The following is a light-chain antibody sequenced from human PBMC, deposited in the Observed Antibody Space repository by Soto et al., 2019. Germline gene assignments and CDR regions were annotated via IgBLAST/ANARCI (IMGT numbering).Light chain of an antibody. CDR2: EDS. Sequence: QSALTQPASVSGSPGQSITISCTGTSRDVGGYNYVSWYQQHPDKAPKLLIYEDSNRPSGVSDRFSGSKSGNTASLTISGLQAEDEADYYCISYTSSSTRVFGTGTKVTVL. J-gene: IGLJ1*01. V-gene: IGLV2-14*01. CDR1: SRDVGGYNY. CDR3: ISYTSSSTRV.